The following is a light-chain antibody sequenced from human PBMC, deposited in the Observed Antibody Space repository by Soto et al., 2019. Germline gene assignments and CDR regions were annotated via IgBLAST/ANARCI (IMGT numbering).Light chain of an antibody. CDR1: QGIGNY. Sequence: DLQMTQSPPSLSASVGDRVTITCRASQGIGNYLAWYQQKPGKVPKLLIYGASTLQSGVPSRFSGSGSGTDFTLTISSLRPEDFATYYCQKYNRAPRTFGPGTRVEIK. J-gene: IGKJ1*01. CDR2: GAS. V-gene: IGKV1-27*01. CDR3: QKYNRAPRT.